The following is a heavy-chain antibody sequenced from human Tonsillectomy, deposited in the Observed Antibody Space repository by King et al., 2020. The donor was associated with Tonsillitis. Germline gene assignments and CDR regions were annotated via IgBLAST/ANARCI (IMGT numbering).Heavy chain of an antibody. D-gene: IGHD3-10*01. CDR1: GFTFSSYW. CDR2: IKQDGSEK. J-gene: IGHJ4*02. Sequence: VQLVESGGGLVQPGGSLRLSCAASGFTFSSYWMSWVRQAPGKGLEWVANIKQDGSEKYYVDSVKGRFTISRDNAKNSLYLQMNSLRAEDTAVYYCARDYGAGGYYRHFDYWGQGTLVTVSS. V-gene: IGHV3-7*01. CDR3: ARDYGAGGYYRHFDY.